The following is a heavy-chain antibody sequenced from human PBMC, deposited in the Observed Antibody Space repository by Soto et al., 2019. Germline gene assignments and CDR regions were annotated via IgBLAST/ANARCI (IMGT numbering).Heavy chain of an antibody. Sequence: LSLSCAASGFSFSSYGMHWVRQAPGKGLEWVSSITYTGDSTYYADSVKGRFTISRDNSKSTLYLQMNSLRAEDTALYYCAKGRSYYYYYGVDVWGQGTTVTVSS. CDR3: AKGRSYYYYYGVDV. CDR2: ITYTGDST. V-gene: IGHV3-23*01. CDR1: GFSFSSYG. J-gene: IGHJ6*02.